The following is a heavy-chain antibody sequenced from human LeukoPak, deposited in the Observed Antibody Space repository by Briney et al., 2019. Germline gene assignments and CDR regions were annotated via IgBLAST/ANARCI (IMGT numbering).Heavy chain of an antibody. J-gene: IGHJ5*02. CDR2: INHSGST. D-gene: IGHD4-17*01. V-gene: IGHV4-34*01. CDR1: GGSFSGYY. CDR3: ARVDRTTVTPYNWFDP. Sequence: SETLSLTCAVYGGSFSGYYWSWIRQPPGKGLEWIGEINHSGSTNYNPSLKSRVTISVDTSKNQFSLKLSSVTAADTAVYYCARVDRTTVTPYNWFDPWGQGTLVTVSS.